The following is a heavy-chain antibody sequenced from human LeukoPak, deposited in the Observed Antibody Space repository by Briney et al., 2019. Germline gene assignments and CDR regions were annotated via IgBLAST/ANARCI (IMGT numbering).Heavy chain of an antibody. V-gene: IGHV1-46*01. CDR3: ARTRGYYFDY. J-gene: IGHJ4*02. CDR2: INPSGGST. Sequence: GASVKVSCKASGYSFTNYYMHRVRQAPGQGLEWMGMINPSGGSTTYAQKFQGRVTMTRDMSTCTVYMELSSLTSEDTAVYYCARTRGYYFDYWGQGTLVTVSS. CDR1: GYSFTNYY.